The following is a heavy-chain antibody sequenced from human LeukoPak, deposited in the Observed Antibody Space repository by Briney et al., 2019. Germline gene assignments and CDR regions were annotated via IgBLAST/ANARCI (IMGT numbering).Heavy chain of an antibody. CDR3: ARVGGDQRRGYYPAYGMDV. CDR2: IWYDGSNK. J-gene: IGHJ6*02. CDR1: GFTFSSYG. V-gene: IGHV3-33*01. D-gene: IGHD3-10*01. Sequence: GGSLRLSCAASGFTFSSYGMHWVRQAPGKGLEWVAVIWYDGSNKYYADSVKGRFTISRDNSKNTLYLQMNSLRAEDTAVYYCARVGGDQRRGYYPAYGMDVWGQGTTVTVSS.